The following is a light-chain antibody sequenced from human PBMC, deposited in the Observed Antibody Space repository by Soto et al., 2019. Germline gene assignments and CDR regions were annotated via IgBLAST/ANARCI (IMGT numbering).Light chain of an antibody. CDR2: GNS. V-gene: IGLV1-40*01. CDR1: RSNIGAGYD. CDR3: QSYDSSLSGSEV. J-gene: IGLJ2*01. Sequence: QSVLTQPPSVSGAPGQRVTISCTGSRSNIGAGYDVHWYQQLPGTAPKLLIYGNSNRPSGVPDRFSGSKSGTSASLAITGLQAEDEADYYCQSYDSSLSGSEVFGGGTKVTVL.